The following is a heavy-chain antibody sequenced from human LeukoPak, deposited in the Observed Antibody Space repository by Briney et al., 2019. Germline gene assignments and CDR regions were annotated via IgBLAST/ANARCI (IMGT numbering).Heavy chain of an antibody. Sequence: GGSLRLSCAASGFIFSDYYMTWVRLTPGTGLEWISYIAPSSNYIDYAASVKGRFTVSRDNSRNSVYLQMNSLRAEDTAVYYCSRDPRLMDFWGQGTPVTVSS. J-gene: IGHJ4*02. CDR2: IAPSSNYI. D-gene: IGHD2-8*01. V-gene: IGHV3-11*05. CDR3: SRDPRLMDF. CDR1: GFIFSDYY.